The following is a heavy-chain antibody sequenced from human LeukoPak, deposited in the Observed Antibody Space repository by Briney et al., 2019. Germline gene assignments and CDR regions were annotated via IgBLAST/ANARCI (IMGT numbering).Heavy chain of an antibody. CDR2: ISYDGSNK. J-gene: IGHJ3*02. D-gene: IGHD3-22*01. CDR1: GFTFSSYA. V-gene: IGHV3-30-3*02. Sequence: PGGSLRLSCAASGFTFSSYAMHWVRQAPGKGLEWVAVISYDGSNKYYADSVKGRFTISRDNSKNTLYLQMNSLRAEDTAVYYCAKLTYYYDSSAPGAFDIWGQGTMVTVSS. CDR3: AKLTYYYDSSAPGAFDI.